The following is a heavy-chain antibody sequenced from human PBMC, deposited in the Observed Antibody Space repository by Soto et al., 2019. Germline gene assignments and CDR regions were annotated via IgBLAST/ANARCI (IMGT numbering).Heavy chain of an antibody. V-gene: IGHV3-15*07. CDR2: IKSKTDGGTT. CDR3: AKRPASLVCFDY. Sequence: GXSLRLSCAASGFTFSNAWLNWVRQAPGKGLEWVGRIKSKTDGGTTDYAAPVKGRFTISRDDSKNTLYLQMNSLKTEDTAVYYCAKRPASLVCFDYWGQGTLVTVSS. J-gene: IGHJ4*02. CDR1: GFTFSNAW. D-gene: IGHD2-2*01.